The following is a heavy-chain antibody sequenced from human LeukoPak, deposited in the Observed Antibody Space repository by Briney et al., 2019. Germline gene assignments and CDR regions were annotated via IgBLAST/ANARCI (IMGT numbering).Heavy chain of an antibody. Sequence: ASVKVSCKASGGTFSSYTISWVRQAPGQGLEWMGRIIPILGIANYAQKFQGRVTITADKSTSTAYMELSSLRSEDTAVYYCASGGNPYSYYYYYMDVWGKGTTVTVSS. CDR1: GGTFSSYT. CDR3: ASGGNPYSYYYYYMDV. V-gene: IGHV1-69*02. J-gene: IGHJ6*03. CDR2: IIPILGIA. D-gene: IGHD2-15*01.